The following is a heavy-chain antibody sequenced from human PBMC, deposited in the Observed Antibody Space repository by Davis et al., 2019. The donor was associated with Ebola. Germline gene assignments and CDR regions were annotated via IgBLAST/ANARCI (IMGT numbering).Heavy chain of an antibody. V-gene: IGHV1-46*01. Sequence: ASVKVSCKAFGYSFTNYYMHWVRQAPGQGLEWMGIINPSGGSTSYAQKFQGRVTMTRDTSTSTVYMELSSLRSEDTAVYYCARASSTWFDPWGQGTLVTVSS. CDR1: GYSFTNYY. J-gene: IGHJ5*02. CDR2: INPSGGST. D-gene: IGHD2-2*01. CDR3: ARASSTWFDP.